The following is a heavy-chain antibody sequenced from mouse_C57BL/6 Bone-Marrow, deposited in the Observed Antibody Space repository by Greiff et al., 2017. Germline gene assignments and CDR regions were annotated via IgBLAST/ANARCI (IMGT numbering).Heavy chain of an antibody. D-gene: IGHD2-5*01. CDR3: AGSGVYSNYGSWFAY. V-gene: IGHV1-52*01. CDR1: GYTFTSYW. CDR2: IDPSDSET. Sequence: QVQLQQPGAELVRPGSSVKLSCKASGYTFTSYWMHWVKQRPIQGLEWIGNIDPSDSETHYNQKFKDKATLTVAKSSSTAYMQLSSLTSEDSAVYYCAGSGVYSNYGSWFAYWGQGTLVTVSA. J-gene: IGHJ3*01.